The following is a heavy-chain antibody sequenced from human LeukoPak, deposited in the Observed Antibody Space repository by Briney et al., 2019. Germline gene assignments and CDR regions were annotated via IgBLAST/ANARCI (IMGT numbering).Heavy chain of an antibody. Sequence: GGSLRLSCAASGFTLSSYSMNWVRQAPGKGLEWVSYISSSSSTIYYADSVKGRFTISRDDAKNSLYLQMNSLRAEDTAVYYCARAAAGGYYYMDVWGKGTTVTVSS. D-gene: IGHD6-13*01. CDR1: GFTLSSYS. V-gene: IGHV3-48*04. J-gene: IGHJ6*03. CDR3: ARAAAGGYYYMDV. CDR2: ISSSSSTI.